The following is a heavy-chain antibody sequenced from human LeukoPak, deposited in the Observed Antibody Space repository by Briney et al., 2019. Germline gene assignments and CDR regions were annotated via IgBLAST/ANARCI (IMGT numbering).Heavy chain of an antibody. CDR2: ISYSGNT. CDR3: ARDRSLTNGVDV. Sequence: SETLSLTCTASGDSISPYYWTWIRLPPGKGLEWIGYISYSGNTNYNPSLKSRDTMSVDTSKNQFSLKLTSVTAADTAVYYCARDRSLTNGVDVWGQGTTVTASS. V-gene: IGHV4-59*12. J-gene: IGHJ6*02. D-gene: IGHD4/OR15-4a*01. CDR1: GDSISPYY.